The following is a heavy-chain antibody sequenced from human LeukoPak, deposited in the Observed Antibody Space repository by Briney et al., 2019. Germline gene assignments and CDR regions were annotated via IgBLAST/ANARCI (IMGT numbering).Heavy chain of an antibody. CDR3: ARDDYGGDSIENAFDV. V-gene: IGHV3-7*01. CDR1: GFIFSSYW. CDR2: IKQDGSQK. D-gene: IGHD4-23*01. J-gene: IGHJ3*01. Sequence: GGSLRLSCAASGFIFSSYWMSWVRQAPGKGLGWVANIKQDGSQKYYVDSVKGRFTISRDNAKNSLYLQMNSLRAEDTAVYYCARDDYGGDSIENAFDVWGQGTLLTVSS.